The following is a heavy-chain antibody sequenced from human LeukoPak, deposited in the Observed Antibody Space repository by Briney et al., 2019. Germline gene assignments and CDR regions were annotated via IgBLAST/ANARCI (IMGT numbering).Heavy chain of an antibody. V-gene: IGHV4-59*01. D-gene: IGHD6-13*01. CDR2: IYYSGST. CDR3: ARDQGSSWYEDYYYYMDV. Sequence: SETLSLTCTVSGGSISSYYWSWIRQPPGKGLEWIGYIYYSGSTNYNPSLKSRVTISVDTSKNQFSLKLSSVTAADTAVYYCARDQGSSWYEDYYYYMDVWGKGTTVTVSS. J-gene: IGHJ6*03. CDR1: GGSISSYY.